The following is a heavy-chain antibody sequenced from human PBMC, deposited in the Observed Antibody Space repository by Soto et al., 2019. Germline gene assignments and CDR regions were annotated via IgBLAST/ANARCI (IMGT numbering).Heavy chain of an antibody. J-gene: IGHJ5*02. CDR1: GYPFIHYW. Sequence: PGGSLRLSCAASGYPFIHYWVHWVRQAPGKGLVWVSRVNPDGTITTYADSVKGRFTISRDNAKNTLYLQMKSLGGEDTALYYCKHETFGAKDLWGQGT. CDR2: VNPDGTIT. CDR3: KHETFGAKDL. D-gene: IGHD3-10*01. V-gene: IGHV3-74*01.